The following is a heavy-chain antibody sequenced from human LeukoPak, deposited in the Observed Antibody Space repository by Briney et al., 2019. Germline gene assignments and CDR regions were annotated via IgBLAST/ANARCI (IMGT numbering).Heavy chain of an antibody. D-gene: IGHD6-6*01. V-gene: IGHV4-30-2*01. Sequence: SQTLSLTCTVSGGSISSGGYYWSWIRQPPGKGLEWIGYIYHSGSTYYNPSLKSRVTISVDRSKNQFSLKLSSVTAADTAVYYCAREVQLVYYYYMDVWGKGTTVTVSS. CDR1: GGSISSGGYY. CDR3: AREVQLVYYYYMDV. CDR2: IYHSGST. J-gene: IGHJ6*03.